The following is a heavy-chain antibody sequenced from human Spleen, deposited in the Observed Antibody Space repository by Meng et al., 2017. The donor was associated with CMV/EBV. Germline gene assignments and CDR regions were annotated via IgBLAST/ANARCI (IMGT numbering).Heavy chain of an antibody. J-gene: IGHJ4*02. Sequence: GESLKISCAASGITFSSYWMTWVRQAPGKGLEWVANIKQDGSTKAYADSVKGRFTISRDNSKNTLYLQMNSLRPEDTAVYYCAGELVVPAATSSIDYWGQGTLVTVSS. V-gene: IGHV3-7*01. CDR3: AGELVVPAATSSIDY. CDR1: GITFSSYW. CDR2: IKQDGSTK. D-gene: IGHD2-2*01.